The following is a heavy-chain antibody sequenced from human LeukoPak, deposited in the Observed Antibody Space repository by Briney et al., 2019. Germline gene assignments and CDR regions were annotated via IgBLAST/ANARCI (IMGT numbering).Heavy chain of an antibody. CDR3: AKDRVGYYDFWSGYPEGVDY. J-gene: IGHJ4*02. CDR2: ISGSGGST. V-gene: IGHV3-23*01. CDR1: GFTFSSYA. D-gene: IGHD3-3*01. Sequence: GGSLRLSCAASGFTFSSYAMSWVRQAPGKGLEWVSAISGSGGSTYYADSVKGRFTIPRDNSKNTLYLQMNSLRAEDTAVYYCAKDRVGYYDFWSGYPEGVDYWGQGTLVTVSS.